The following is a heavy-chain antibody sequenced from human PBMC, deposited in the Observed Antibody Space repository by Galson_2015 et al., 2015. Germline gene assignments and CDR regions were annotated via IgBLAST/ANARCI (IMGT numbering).Heavy chain of an antibody. J-gene: IGHJ4*02. CDR3: ARDYGIYGEGVRYFDY. D-gene: IGHD3-9*01. CDR2: IIPIFGIA. Sequence: SVKVSCKASGGTFSSYAISWVRQAPGQGLEWMGGIIPIFGIANYAQKFQGRVTITADKSTSTAYMELSSLRSEDTAVYYCARDYGIYGEGVRYFDYWGQGTLVTVSS. CDR1: GGTFSSYA. V-gene: IGHV1-69*10.